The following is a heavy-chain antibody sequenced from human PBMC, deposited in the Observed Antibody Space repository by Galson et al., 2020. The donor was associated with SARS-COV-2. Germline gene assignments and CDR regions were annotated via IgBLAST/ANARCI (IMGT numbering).Heavy chain of an antibody. V-gene: IGHV4-34*01. CDR2: INHRGST. Sequence: SETLSLTCAVYGGSFKNYYWTWIRQSPGQGLQWIGEINHRGSTNYDPSLQGRVAMSVDTSKNQFSLRLSSVTAADTAVYYCVRGAEERRIIVVVSYYYTYMDVWGGGTAVTVSS. D-gene: IGHD2-2*01. CDR1: GGSFKNYY. J-gene: IGHJ6*03. CDR3: VRGAEERRIIVVVSYYYTYMDV.